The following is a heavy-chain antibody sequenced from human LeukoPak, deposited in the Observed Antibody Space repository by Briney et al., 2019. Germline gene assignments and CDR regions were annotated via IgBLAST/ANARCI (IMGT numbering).Heavy chain of an antibody. J-gene: IGHJ4*02. D-gene: IGHD3-10*01. CDR1: GFTFSSYG. CDR3: AKGHPSGWFGELLLGDY. Sequence: GRSLRLSCAASGFTFSSYGMHWVRQAPGKGLEWVAVISYDGSNKYYADSVKGRFTISRDNSKNTLYLQMNSLRAEDTAVYYCAKGHPSGWFGELLLGDYWGQGTLVTVSS. CDR2: ISYDGSNK. V-gene: IGHV3-30*18.